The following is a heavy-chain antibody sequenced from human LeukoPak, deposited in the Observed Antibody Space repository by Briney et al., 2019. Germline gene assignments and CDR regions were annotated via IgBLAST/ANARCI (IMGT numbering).Heavy chain of an antibody. J-gene: IGHJ4*02. CDR2: ISSSGSTI. CDR3: ARADSCGYFGY. Sequence: GGSLRLSCAASGFTFSDCYMSWIRQAPGKGLEWVSYISSSGSTIYYADSVKGRFTISRDNAKNSLNVQMNSLRAEDTAVYYCARADSCGYFGYWGEGTLVTVSS. V-gene: IGHV3-11*01. D-gene: IGHD3-22*01. CDR1: GFTFSDCY.